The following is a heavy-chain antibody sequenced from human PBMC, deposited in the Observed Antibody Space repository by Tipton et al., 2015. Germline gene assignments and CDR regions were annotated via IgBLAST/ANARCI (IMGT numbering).Heavy chain of an antibody. V-gene: IGHV4-38-2*01. CDR1: AYSISSDYY. D-gene: IGHD6-19*01. CDR3: ARGQWLVNY. J-gene: IGHJ4*02. Sequence: TLSLTCAVSAYSISSDYYWGWIRQPPGKGLEWIGSISHSGNTYYNPSLKSRVTISLDTSKNQFSLKLNSLTAADTAVYYCARGQWLVNYWGQGTLVTVSS. CDR2: ISHSGNT.